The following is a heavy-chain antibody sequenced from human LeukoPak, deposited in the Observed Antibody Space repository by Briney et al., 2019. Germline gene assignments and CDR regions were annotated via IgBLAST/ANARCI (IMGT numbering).Heavy chain of an antibody. CDR1: GGSFSGYY. D-gene: IGHD3-22*01. J-gene: IGHJ4*02. V-gene: IGHV4-34*01. CDR3: ARVPYYYDSSGYYPFDY. Sequence: SETLSLTCAVYGGSFSGYYWSWIRQPPGKGLEWIGEINHSGSTNYNPSLKSRVTIPVDTSKNQFSLKLSSVTAADTAVYYCARVPYYYDSSGYYPFDYWGQGTLVTVSS. CDR2: INHSGST.